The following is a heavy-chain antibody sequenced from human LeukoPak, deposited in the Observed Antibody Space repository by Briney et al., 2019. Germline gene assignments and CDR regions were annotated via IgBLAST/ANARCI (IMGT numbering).Heavy chain of an antibody. CDR1: GFTFSSSA. CDR3: ARDRDSSGWYEGFDY. D-gene: IGHD6-19*01. CDR2: ISYHGSNK. J-gene: IGHJ4*02. V-gene: IGHV3-30-3*01. Sequence: GGSLRLSCAASGFTFSSSAMHWVHQAPDKGLEWVAVISYHGSNKYYADSVKGRFTISRDDSKNTLYLQMNSLRADDTAVYYCARDRDSSGWYEGFDYWGQGTLVTVSS.